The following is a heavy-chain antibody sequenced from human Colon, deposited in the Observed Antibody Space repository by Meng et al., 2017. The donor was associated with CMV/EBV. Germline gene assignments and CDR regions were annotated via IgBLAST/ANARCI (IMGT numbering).Heavy chain of an antibody. V-gene: IGHV1-2*06. CDR3: ARGGERGHQTLDP. CDR2: VNLYSGGT. Sequence: KASGDTFTDYYIHWVRQDPGQGLEWMGRVNLYSGGTDYAQNFQGRVTMTWDASISTAYMVLTWLTSDDTAIYYCARGGERGHQTLDPWGQGALVTVSS. CDR1: GDTFTDYY. D-gene: IGHD1-1*01. J-gene: IGHJ5*02.